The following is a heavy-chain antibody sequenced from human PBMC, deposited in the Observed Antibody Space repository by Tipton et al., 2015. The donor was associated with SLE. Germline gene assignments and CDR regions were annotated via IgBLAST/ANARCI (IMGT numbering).Heavy chain of an antibody. CDR2: TFYSGST. CDR1: GGSINNYY. CDR3: ARSDYANSGLNY. J-gene: IGHJ4*02. V-gene: IGHV4-59*01. D-gene: IGHD4-17*01. Sequence: TLSLTCSVSGGSINNYYWTWVRQPPGKGLEWIAVTFYSGSTNYNPSLKARVTISVDTSKNQFSLNLHSVTAADTAIYYCARSDYANSGLNYWGQGTLVTVSS.